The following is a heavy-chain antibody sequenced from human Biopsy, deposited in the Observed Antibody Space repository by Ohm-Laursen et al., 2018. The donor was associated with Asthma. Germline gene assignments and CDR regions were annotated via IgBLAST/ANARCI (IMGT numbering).Heavy chain of an antibody. V-gene: IGHV4-34*01. J-gene: IGHJ6*02. CDR2: IPQGGAT. D-gene: IGHD2-8*01. Sequence: GTLSLTWALNRGPFRGYVWAWIRQPPGKGLEWIGEIPQGGATTANPSLKSRVTISMDPSKSQLYLSLRSLTAADTAVYYCASGPQWSGLDIWGQGTTVTVSS. CDR3: ASGPQWSGLDI. CDR1: RGPFRGYV.